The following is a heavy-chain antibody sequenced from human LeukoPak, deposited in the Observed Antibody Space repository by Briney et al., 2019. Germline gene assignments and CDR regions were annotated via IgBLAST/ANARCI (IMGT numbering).Heavy chain of an antibody. Sequence: GGSLRLSSTASGFTFSTYSMNWVRQTPGKGLEWVSYITSSSSTMFYADSVKGRFTISRDNAKNSLYLQMNSLRAEDTAVYYCAREALYDYVWQQGYWGQGTLVTVSS. V-gene: IGHV3-48*04. J-gene: IGHJ4*02. D-gene: IGHD3-16*01. CDR1: GFTFSTYS. CDR3: AREALYDYVWQQGY. CDR2: ITSSSSTM.